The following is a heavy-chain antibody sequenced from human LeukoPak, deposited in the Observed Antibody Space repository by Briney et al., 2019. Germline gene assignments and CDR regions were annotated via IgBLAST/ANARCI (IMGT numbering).Heavy chain of an antibody. CDR3: ARDPPYGDRALDV. CDR2: IYSGGST. D-gene: IGHD4-17*01. Sequence: GGSLRLSCAASGFTFSDYYMSWVRQAPGKGLEWVSVIYSGGSTYYADSVKGRFTISRDNSKNTLYLQMNSLRAEDTAVYYCARDPPYGDRALDVWGKGTTVTVSS. CDR1: GFTFSDYY. V-gene: IGHV3-53*01. J-gene: IGHJ6*04.